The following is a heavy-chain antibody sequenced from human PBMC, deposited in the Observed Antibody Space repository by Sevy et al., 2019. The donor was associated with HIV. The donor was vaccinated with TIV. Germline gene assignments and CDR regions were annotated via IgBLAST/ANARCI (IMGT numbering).Heavy chain of an antibody. J-gene: IGHJ2*01. CDR1: GGSISSYY. CDR3: ARGDYYEGWYFDL. Sequence: SETLSLTCTVSGGSISSYYWRWIRQPAGKGLEWIGRIYTSGSTNYNSSLKSRVTMSVDTSKNQFSLKLSSVTAADTAVYYCARGDYYEGWYFDLWGRGTLVTVSS. V-gene: IGHV4-4*07. CDR2: IYTSGST. D-gene: IGHD3-22*01.